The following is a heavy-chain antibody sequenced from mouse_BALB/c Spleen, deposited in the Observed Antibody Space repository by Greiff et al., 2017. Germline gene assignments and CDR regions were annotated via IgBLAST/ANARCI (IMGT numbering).Heavy chain of an antibody. CDR3: AGGYAMDY. Sequence: DVQLQESGAELVKPGASVKLSCTASGFNIKDTYMHWVKQRPEQGLEWIGRIDPANGNTKYDPKFQGKATITADTSSNTAYLQLSSLTSEDTAVYYCAGGYAMDYWGQGTSVTVSS. J-gene: IGHJ4*01. V-gene: IGHV14-3*02. CDR1: GFNIKDTY. CDR2: IDPANGNT.